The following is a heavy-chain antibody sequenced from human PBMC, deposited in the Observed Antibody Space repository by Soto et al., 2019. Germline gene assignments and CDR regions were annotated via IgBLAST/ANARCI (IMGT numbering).Heavy chain of an antibody. D-gene: IGHD3-22*01. CDR2: IKSKTDGGTT. Sequence: GGSLRLSCAASGFTFSNAWMNWVRQAPGKGLEWVGRIKSKTDGGTTDYAAPVKGRFTISRDDSKNTLYLQMNSLKTEDTAVYYCTTETYYYDSSGYYSYYYYYGMDVWGQGTTVTVSS. V-gene: IGHV3-15*07. J-gene: IGHJ6*02. CDR1: GFTFSNAW. CDR3: TTETYYYDSSGYYSYYYYYGMDV.